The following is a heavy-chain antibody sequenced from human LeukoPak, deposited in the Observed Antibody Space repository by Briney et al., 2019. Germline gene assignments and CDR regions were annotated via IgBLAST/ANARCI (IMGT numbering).Heavy chain of an antibody. J-gene: IGHJ4*02. CDR1: GFTVSSNY. CDR2: IYSGGST. V-gene: IGHV3-53*01. CDR3: ARGPAANSGNYYVGDY. Sequence: GGSLRLSCAASGFTVSSNYMSWVRQAPGKGLEWVSVIYSGGSTYYADSVKGRFTISRDNAKKTLFLQMNSLRAEDTGVYYCARGPAANSGNYYVGDYWGQGTLVTVSS. D-gene: IGHD1-26*01.